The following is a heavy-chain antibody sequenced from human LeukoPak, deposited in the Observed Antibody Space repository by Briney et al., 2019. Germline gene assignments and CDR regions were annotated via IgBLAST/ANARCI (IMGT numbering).Heavy chain of an antibody. CDR2: TSANGAVT. J-gene: IGHJ4*02. D-gene: IGHD4-17*01. Sequence: GGSLRLSCAFSGFTINDYGVNWVRRAPGKGLEWLSHTSANGAVTTYADSVKGRFTISSDTAKNSLYLQLNSLTVRDTAMYYCARDRDGDEDFDYWGRGTLVTVSS. CDR1: GFTINDYG. CDR3: ARDRDGDEDFDY. V-gene: IGHV3-48*01.